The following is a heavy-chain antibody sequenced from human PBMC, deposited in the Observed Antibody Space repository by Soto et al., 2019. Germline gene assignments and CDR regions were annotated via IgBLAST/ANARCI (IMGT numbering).Heavy chain of an antibody. D-gene: IGHD2-2*01. Sequence: QVQLQESGPGLVKPSQTLSLTCTVSGGSISSGGYYWSWIRQHPGKGLEWIGYIYYSGSTYYNPSLKSRVTISVDTSKNQFSLKLSSETAADTAVYYCARRDQLLSFDAFDIWGQGTMVTVSS. CDR3: ARRDQLLSFDAFDI. CDR1: GGSISSGGYY. V-gene: IGHV4-31*03. CDR2: IYYSGST. J-gene: IGHJ3*02.